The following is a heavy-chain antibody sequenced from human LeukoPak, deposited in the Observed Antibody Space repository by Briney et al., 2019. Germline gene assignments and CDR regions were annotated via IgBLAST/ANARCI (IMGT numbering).Heavy chain of an antibody. D-gene: IGHD3-22*01. CDR3: ATRPARGSGPYYPYFDY. V-gene: IGHV4-59*01. J-gene: IGHJ4*02. CDR1: GGSISASY. Sequence: SETLSLTCAVSGGSISASYWSWIRQPPGKGLEWIGYIDYSGSTNYNPSLKSRVTISVDTSKKQFSLKLTSVTAADTAVYYCATRPARGSGPYYPYFDYWGQGTLVTVSS. CDR2: IDYSGST.